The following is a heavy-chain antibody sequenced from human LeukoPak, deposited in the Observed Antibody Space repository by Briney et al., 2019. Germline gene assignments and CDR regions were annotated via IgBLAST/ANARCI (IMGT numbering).Heavy chain of an antibody. CDR3: ARSKGDSSGYYYHYFDY. J-gene: IGHJ4*02. CDR1: GFTFSSYW. V-gene: IGHV3-74*01. D-gene: IGHD3-22*01. CDR2: INSDGSST. Sequence: PGRSLRLSCAASGFTFSSYWMHWVRQAPGKGLVWVSRINSDGSSTSYADSVKGRFTISRDNAKNTLYLQMNSLRTEDTAVYYCARSKGDSSGYYYHYFDYWGQGTLVTVSS.